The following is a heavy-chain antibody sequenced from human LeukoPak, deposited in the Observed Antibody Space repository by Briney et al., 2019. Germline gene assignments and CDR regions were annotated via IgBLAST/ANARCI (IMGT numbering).Heavy chain of an antibody. CDR2: IYYTGST. CDR1: GASISGGTYY. J-gene: IGHJ4*02. D-gene: IGHD1-26*01. V-gene: IGHV4-39*01. CDR3: ARRGGSGRAFDY. Sequence: SETLSLTCSVSGASISGGTYYWGWIRQPPGKGLEWIGSIYYTGSTYDNPSLKSRVTISVDTSKNQFSLKLGSVTAADTAVYYCARRGGSGRAFDYWGQGTLVTVSS.